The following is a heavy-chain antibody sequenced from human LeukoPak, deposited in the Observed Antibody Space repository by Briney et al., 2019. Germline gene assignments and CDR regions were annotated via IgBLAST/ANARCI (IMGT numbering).Heavy chain of an antibody. V-gene: IGHV4-34*01. CDR1: GGSFSGYY. D-gene: IGHD4-4*01. J-gene: IGHJ5*02. CDR2: INHSGST. CDR3: ARDSNWFDP. Sequence: SETLSLTCAVYGGSFSGYYWSWIRQPPGKGLEWIGEINHSGSTNYNPSLKSRVTISVDTSKNQFSLKLSSVTAADTAVYYCARDSNWFDPWGQGTLVTVSS.